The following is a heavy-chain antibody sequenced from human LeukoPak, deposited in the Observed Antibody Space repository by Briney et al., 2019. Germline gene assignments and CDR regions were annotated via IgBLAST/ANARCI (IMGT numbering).Heavy chain of an antibody. J-gene: IGHJ4*02. CDR1: GFTFSRYS. CDR3: ARQMGYYYDSSIGGVDY. Sequence: PGGSLRLSCAASGFTFSRYSTTWVRQAQGKGLDWVSSISSSSGYIYYADSVKGRFTISRDKAKNSLYMKMKSLRAEDTAVYYCARQMGYYYDSSIGGVDYWGQGTLVTVSS. CDR2: ISSSSGYI. V-gene: IGHV3-21*01. D-gene: IGHD3-22*01.